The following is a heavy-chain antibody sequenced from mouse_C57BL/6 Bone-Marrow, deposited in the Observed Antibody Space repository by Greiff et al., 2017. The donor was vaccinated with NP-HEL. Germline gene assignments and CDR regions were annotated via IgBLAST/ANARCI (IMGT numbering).Heavy chain of an antibody. CDR3: AREGGLRRRTYAMDY. Sequence: EVHLVESEGGLVQPGSSMKLSCTASGFTFSDYYMAWVRPVPEKGLEWVANINYDGSSTYYLDSLKSRFIISRDNAKNLLYLQMSSLKSEDTATYYCAREGGLRRRTYAMDYWGQGTSVTVSS. D-gene: IGHD2-4*01. CDR1: GFTFSDYY. CDR2: INYDGSST. V-gene: IGHV5-16*01. J-gene: IGHJ4*01.